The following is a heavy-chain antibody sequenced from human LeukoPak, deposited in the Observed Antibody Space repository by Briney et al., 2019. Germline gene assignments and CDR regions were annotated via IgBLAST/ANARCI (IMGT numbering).Heavy chain of an antibody. CDR2: IYSGGST. J-gene: IGHJ4*02. Sequence: GGSLRLSCAASGFTVSSNYMSWVRQAPGEGLEWVSVIYSGGSTYYADSVKGRFTISRDNSKNTLYLQMNSLRAEDTAVYYCARDAPPFLNDYGGEWGQGTLVTVSS. CDR3: ARDAPPFLNDYGGE. CDR1: GFTVSSNY. D-gene: IGHD4-23*01. V-gene: IGHV3-53*01.